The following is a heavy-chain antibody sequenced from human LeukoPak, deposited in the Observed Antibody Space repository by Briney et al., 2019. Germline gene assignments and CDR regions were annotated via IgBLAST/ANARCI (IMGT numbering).Heavy chain of an antibody. V-gene: IGHV3-30*04. CDR3: ARIAHIVAVNDAFDI. D-gene: IGHD2-21*01. Sequence: GGSLRLSCAASGFTFSSHAMHWVRQAPGKGLEWVAVISYDGSNKYYADSVKGRFTISRDNSKNTLYLQMNSLRAEDTAVYYCARIAHIVAVNDAFDIWGQGTMVTVSS. J-gene: IGHJ3*02. CDR2: ISYDGSNK. CDR1: GFTFSSHA.